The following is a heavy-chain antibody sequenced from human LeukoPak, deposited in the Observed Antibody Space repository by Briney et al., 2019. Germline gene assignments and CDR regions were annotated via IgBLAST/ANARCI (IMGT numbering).Heavy chain of an antibody. CDR1: GFTVSSNY. V-gene: IGHV3-53*01. CDR3: NNYGKFDY. J-gene: IGHJ4*02. Sequence: WGSLRLSCAASGFTVSSNYMSWVRHAPGKGLEWVSVIYSGGSTYYADSVKGRFTISRDNSKNTLYLQMNSLRAEDTAVYYCNNYGKFDYWGQGTLVTVSS. D-gene: IGHD5-18*01. CDR2: IYSGGST.